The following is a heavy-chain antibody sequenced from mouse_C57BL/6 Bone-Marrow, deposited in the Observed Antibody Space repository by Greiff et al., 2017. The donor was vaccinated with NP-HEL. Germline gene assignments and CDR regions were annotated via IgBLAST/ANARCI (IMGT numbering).Heavy chain of an antibody. CDR3: ARLDY. CDR2: INPSSGYH. V-gene: IGHV1-4*01. Sequence: QVQLQQSGAELARPGASVKMSCKASGYTFPSYTRHGVKQRTGQGREWIGSINPSSGYHKYIKKFKDKATLTADKSSSTAYMQLSSLTSEDSAVYYCARLDYWGQGTTLTVSS. J-gene: IGHJ2*01. CDR1: GYTFPSYT.